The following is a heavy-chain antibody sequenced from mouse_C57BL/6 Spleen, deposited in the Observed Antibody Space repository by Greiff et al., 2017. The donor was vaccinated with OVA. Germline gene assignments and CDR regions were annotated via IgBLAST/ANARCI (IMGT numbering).Heavy chain of an antibody. Sequence: QVQLKESGPELVKPGASVKISCKASGYAFSSSWMNWVKQRPGKGLEWIGRIYPGDGDTNYNGKFKGKATLTADKSSSTAYMQLSSLTSEDSAVYFCARSGIYYDYDGDVYYAMDYWGQGTSVTVSS. CDR3: ARSGIYYDYDGDVYYAMDY. CDR2: IYPGDGDT. D-gene: IGHD2-4*01. V-gene: IGHV1-82*01. CDR1: GYAFSSSW. J-gene: IGHJ4*01.